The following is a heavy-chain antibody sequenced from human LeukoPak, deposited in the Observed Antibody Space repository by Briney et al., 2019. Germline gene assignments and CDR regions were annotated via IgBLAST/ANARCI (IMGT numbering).Heavy chain of an antibody. Sequence: PGGSLRLSCAASGITFSSHSMSWVRQAPGKGLEWVSAISGSGGSTYYADSVKGRFTISRDNSKNTMFLQMNSLRADDTAVYYCAKSGSCSSTWYDYWGQGTLVTVSS. CDR2: ISGSGGST. CDR3: AKSGSCSSTWYDY. V-gene: IGHV3-23*01. D-gene: IGHD6-13*01. CDR1: GITFSSHS. J-gene: IGHJ4*02.